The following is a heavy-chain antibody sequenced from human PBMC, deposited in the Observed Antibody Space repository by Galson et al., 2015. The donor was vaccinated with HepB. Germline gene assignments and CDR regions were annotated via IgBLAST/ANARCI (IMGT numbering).Heavy chain of an antibody. V-gene: IGHV3-23*01. D-gene: IGHD5-18*01. CDR2: ISGSGGST. Sequence: SLRLSCAASGFTFSSYAMSWVRQAPGKGLEWVSAISGSGGSTYYADSVKGRFTISRDNSKNTLYLQMNSLRAEDTAVYYCAKAQTAMVDLFDYWGQGTLVTVSS. CDR3: AKAQTAMVDLFDY. J-gene: IGHJ4*02. CDR1: GFTFSSYA.